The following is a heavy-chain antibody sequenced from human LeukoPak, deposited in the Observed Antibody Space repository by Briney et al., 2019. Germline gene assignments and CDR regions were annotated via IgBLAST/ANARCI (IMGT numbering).Heavy chain of an antibody. CDR3: ARATNPYGFWSGALNWFDP. CDR2: INPNSGGA. J-gene: IGHJ5*02. D-gene: IGHD3-3*01. V-gene: IGHV1-2*02. CDR1: GYTFTGYY. Sequence: ASAKVSCKASGYTFTGYYMHWVRQAPGQGLEWMGWINPNSGGANYAQKFQGRVTMTRDTSISTAYMELSRLRSDDTAVYYCARATNPYGFWSGALNWFDPWGQGTLVTVSS.